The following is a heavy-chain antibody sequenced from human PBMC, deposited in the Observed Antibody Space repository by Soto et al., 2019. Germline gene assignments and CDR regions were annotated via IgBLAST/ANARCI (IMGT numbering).Heavy chain of an antibody. Sequence: EVQLLESGGGLVQPGGSLRLSCAASGFTFSTFVMSWVRQAQGKGLEWVSGFSGSSGSTYYADSVKGRFTISRDNSKNTLYLQMNSLRAEDTAVYYCVKEGTVTTAGPRFWGQGTLVTVSS. CDR3: VKEGTVTTAGPRF. CDR1: GFTFSTFV. D-gene: IGHD4-17*01. J-gene: IGHJ4*02. V-gene: IGHV3-23*01. CDR2: FSGSSGST.